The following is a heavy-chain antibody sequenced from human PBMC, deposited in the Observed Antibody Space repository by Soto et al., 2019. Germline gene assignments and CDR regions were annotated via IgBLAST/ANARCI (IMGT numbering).Heavy chain of an antibody. J-gene: IGHJ4*02. CDR3: ARVSLDYDYVWGSYRRGIDY. CDR1: GFTFSSYS. Sequence: PGGSLRLSCAASGFTFSSYSMNWVRQAPGKGLEWVSSISSSSSYIYYADSVKGRFTISRDNAKNSLYLQMNSLRAEDTAVYYCARVSLDYDYVWGSYRRGIDYWGQGTLVTVSS. CDR2: ISSSSSYI. V-gene: IGHV3-21*01. D-gene: IGHD3-16*02.